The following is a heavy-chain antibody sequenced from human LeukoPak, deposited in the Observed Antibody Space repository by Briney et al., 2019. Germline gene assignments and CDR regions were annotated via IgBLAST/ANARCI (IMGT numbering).Heavy chain of an antibody. V-gene: IGHV4-38-2*02. Sequence: SETLSLTCTVSGYSISSGYYWGWIRQPPGKGLEWIGSIYHSGSTYYNPSLKSRVTISVDTSKNQFSLKLSSVTAADTAVYYCARRYCSGGSCHSERGAFDIWGQGTMVTVSS. CDR3: ARRYCSGGSCHSERGAFDI. J-gene: IGHJ3*02. D-gene: IGHD2-15*01. CDR1: GYSISSGYY. CDR2: IYHSGST.